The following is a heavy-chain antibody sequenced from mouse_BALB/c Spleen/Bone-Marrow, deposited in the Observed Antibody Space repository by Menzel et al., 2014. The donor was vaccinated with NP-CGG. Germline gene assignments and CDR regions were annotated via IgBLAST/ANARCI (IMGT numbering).Heavy chain of an antibody. J-gene: IGHJ3*01. CDR3: AFYYYGSSLFAY. Sequence: EVQLQQSGAELVKPGASVKLSCTASGFNIKDTYMHWVKQRPEQGLEWIGRIDPASGNTKYDPKFQGKATITADTSSNTACLQLSSLTSEDTAVYYCAFYYYGSSLFAYWGQGTLVTVSA. V-gene: IGHV14-3*02. D-gene: IGHD1-1*01. CDR1: GFNIKDTY. CDR2: IDPASGNT.